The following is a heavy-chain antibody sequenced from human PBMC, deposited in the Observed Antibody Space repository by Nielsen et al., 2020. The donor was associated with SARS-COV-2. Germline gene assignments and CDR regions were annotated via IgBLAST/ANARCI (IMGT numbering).Heavy chain of an antibody. Sequence: GESLKISCTTSGFTFDDYGMNWVRQVPGKGLEWVSGINWRGSATRYADSVKGRFTISRDNAKNSLYLQMNSLRAEDTAVYYCARERDSGSYGWGQGTLVTVSS. CDR3: ARERDSGSYG. D-gene: IGHD1-26*01. J-gene: IGHJ4*02. CDR1: GFTFDDYG. V-gene: IGHV3-20*04. CDR2: INWRGSAT.